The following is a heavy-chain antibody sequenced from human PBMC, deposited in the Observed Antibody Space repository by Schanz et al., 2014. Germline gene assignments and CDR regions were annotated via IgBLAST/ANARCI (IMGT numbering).Heavy chain of an antibody. D-gene: IGHD4-17*01. J-gene: IGHJ4*02. CDR1: GYTFVSYS. V-gene: IGHV1-69*09. CDR3: ARGYGDSPTDF. CDR2: IIPVLAIA. Sequence: QVQLVQSGAEVKKPGASVKVSCKASGYTFVSYSMHWVRQAPGQGLEWMGRIIPVLAIADYAQKFQGRVTITADKSTSTASMELSSLRSEDTAVYYCARGYGDSPTDFWGQGTLXTVSS.